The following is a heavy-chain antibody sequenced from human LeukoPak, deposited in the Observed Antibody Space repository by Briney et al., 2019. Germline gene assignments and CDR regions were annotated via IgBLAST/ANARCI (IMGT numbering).Heavy chain of an antibody. CDR2: ISGDAIYT. CDR3: AKKYGTSRPFYDY. Sequence: GGSLRLSCAASGFTFSNYAMTWVRQAPGKGLQWVSAISGDAIYTYYLDSVKGRFTTSRDNSKNTLLLQMNSLRADDTAVYYCAKKYGTSRPFYDYWGQGIVVTVAS. D-gene: IGHD4-17*01. J-gene: IGHJ4*02. CDR1: GFTFSNYA. V-gene: IGHV3-23*01.